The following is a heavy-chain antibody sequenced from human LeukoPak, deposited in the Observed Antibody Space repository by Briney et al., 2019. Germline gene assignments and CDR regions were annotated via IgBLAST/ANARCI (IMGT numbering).Heavy chain of an antibody. D-gene: IGHD2-2*01. Sequence: SETLSLTCTDSGGSISSGGYFWSWIRQHPGKGLEWIGYIYYSGSTYYNPSLKSRVTISVDTSKNQFSLKLSSVTAADTAVYYCAREHSSSTSCYCDYWGQGTLVTVSS. CDR3: AREHSSSTSCYCDY. CDR2: IYYSGST. CDR1: GGSISSGGYF. J-gene: IGHJ4*02. V-gene: IGHV4-31*03.